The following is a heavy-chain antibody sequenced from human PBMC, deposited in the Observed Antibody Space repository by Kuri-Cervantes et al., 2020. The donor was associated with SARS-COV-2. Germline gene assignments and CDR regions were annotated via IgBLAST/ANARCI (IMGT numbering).Heavy chain of an antibody. CDR3: AREGYCSGGSCFDY. J-gene: IGHJ4*02. CDR1: GGSISSYY. D-gene: IGHD2-15*01. V-gene: IGHV4-59*01. CDR2: IYYSGST. Sequence: SETLSLTCTVSGGSISSYYWSWIRQPPGKGLEWIGYIYYSGSTNYNPSLKSRVTISVDTSKNQFSLKLSSVTAADTAVYYCAREGYCSGGSCFDYWGQGTLVTDS.